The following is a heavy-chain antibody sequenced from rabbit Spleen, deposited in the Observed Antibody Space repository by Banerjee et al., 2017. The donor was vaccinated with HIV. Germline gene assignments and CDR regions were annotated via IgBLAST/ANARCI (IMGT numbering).Heavy chain of an antibody. J-gene: IGHJ6*01. CDR2: AYAGSSGRT. CDR3: ARDAGTSFSTYGMDL. CDR1: GFSFNSGYD. Sequence: QSLEESGGGLVKPGASLTLTCKASGFSFNSGYDMCWVRQAPGKGLEWVACAYAGSSGRTYSATWAKGRFTVSKTSSTTVTLQMTSLTAADTATYFCARDAGTSFSTYGMDLWGQGTLV. D-gene: IGHD8-1*01. V-gene: IGHV1S40*01.